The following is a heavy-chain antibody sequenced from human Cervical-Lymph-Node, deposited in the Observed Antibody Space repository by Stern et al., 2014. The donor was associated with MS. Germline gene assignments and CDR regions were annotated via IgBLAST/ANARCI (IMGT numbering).Heavy chain of an antibody. CDR1: GFTFTSSA. J-gene: IGHJ3*02. D-gene: IGHD3-22*01. CDR2: NGVGSGNT. CDR3: AAEPMYYSDSVGAFDI. V-gene: IGHV1-58*01. Sequence: MQLVESGPEVKKPGTSVKVSCKASGFTFTSSAVQWVRQARGKRLEWIGWNGVGSGNTNYAQKFQERVTITRDMSTSTAYMELSSLRSEDTAVYYCAAEPMYYSDSVGAFDIWGQGTMVTVSS.